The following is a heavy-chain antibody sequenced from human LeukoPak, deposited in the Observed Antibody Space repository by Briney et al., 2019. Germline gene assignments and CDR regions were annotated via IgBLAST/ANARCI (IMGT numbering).Heavy chain of an antibody. CDR1: GGSISSYY. V-gene: IGHV4-59*08. D-gene: IGHD6-19*01. CDR3: ARQAPSGAVAAVDY. Sequence: SETLSLTCTVSGGSISSYYWSWIRQPPGKGLEWIGYIYYSGSTNYNPSLKSRVTISVDTSKNQFSLKLSSVTAADTAVYYCARQAPSGAVAAVDYWGQGTLVTVSS. J-gene: IGHJ4*02. CDR2: IYYSGST.